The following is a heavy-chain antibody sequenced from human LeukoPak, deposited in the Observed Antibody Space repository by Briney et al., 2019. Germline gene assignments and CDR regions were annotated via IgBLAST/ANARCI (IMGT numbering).Heavy chain of an antibody. CDR1: GGSINNYY. D-gene: IGHD4-11*01. CDR2: IFYSGST. J-gene: IGHJ5*01. Sequence: SETLSLTCTVSGGSINNYYWCWIRQPPGKGLEWIGSIFYSGSTNYNPSLKSRVIISVDTSKNQFSLKLSSVTAADTAVYYCAREDYSGGNNWFDFWGQGTLVTVSS. V-gene: IGHV4-59*01. CDR3: AREDYSGGNNWFDF.